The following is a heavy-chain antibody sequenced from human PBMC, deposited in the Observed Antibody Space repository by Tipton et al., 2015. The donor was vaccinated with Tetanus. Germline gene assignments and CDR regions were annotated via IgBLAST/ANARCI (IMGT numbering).Heavy chain of an antibody. J-gene: IGHJ3*01. D-gene: IGHD5-24*01. CDR2: ISHSGSP. CDR1: GGSITKDY. Sequence: TLSLTCNVSGGSITKDYWSWIRQSPGKTLEWIGYISHSGSPNYNPSLKSRATVSVDTSKNQFSLRLRSVAAADTAVYYCARGGRDAYNNPLGAFDVWGRGTTVTVSS. V-gene: IGHV4-59*03. CDR3: ARGGRDAYNNPLGAFDV.